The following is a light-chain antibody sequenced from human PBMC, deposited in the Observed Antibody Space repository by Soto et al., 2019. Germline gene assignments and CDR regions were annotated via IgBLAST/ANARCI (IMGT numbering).Light chain of an antibody. CDR3: HLRNKWHPVT. CDR2: DAS. Sequence: EIVLTQSPATLSLSPGERATLSCRASQSVYSYLAWYQQKPGQAPRLLIYDASNRATGIPARFSGSGSGTDFTLTISSVEPEDFAVYYCHLRNKWHPVTIGQGTKLEIK. J-gene: IGKJ2*01. V-gene: IGKV3-11*01. CDR1: QSVYSY.